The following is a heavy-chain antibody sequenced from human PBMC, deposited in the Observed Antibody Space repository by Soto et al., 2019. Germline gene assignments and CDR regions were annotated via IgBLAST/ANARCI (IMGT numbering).Heavy chain of an antibody. J-gene: IGHJ6*02. V-gene: IGHV1-46*01. CDR3: ARDGWFSALRIPFGLDV. CDR2: INPNGGST. CDR1: GYTFSNYY. Sequence: QVQLVQSGAEVKKPGASVTVSCKATGYTFSNYYIHWVRQAPGQGLDWMGIINPNGGSTTYAQKIQGTVTITSDTSTNTVYMELSSLTSEDTALYYCARDGWFSALRIPFGLDVWGQGTTVTVSS. D-gene: IGHD3-3*01.